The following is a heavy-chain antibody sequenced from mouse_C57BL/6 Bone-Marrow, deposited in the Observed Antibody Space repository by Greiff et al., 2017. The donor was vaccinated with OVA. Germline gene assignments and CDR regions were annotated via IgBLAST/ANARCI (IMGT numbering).Heavy chain of an antibody. Sequence: VQLKESGAELVRPGSSVKMSCKTSGYTFTSYGINWVKQRPGQGLEWIGYIYIGNGYTEYNEKFKGKATLTSDTSSSTAYMQLSSLTSEDSAIYFCARSIYDYDGYYFDYWGQGTTLTVSS. J-gene: IGHJ2*01. D-gene: IGHD2-4*01. CDR1: GYTFTSYG. CDR2: IYIGNGYT. V-gene: IGHV1-58*01. CDR3: ARSIYDYDGYYFDY.